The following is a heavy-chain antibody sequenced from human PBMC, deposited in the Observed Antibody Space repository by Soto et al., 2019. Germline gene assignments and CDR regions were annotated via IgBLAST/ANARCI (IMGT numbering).Heavy chain of an antibody. CDR1: GFGLSTYA. Sequence: ELQLLESGGGFVQPGGSLRLSCTASGFGLSTYAISWVRQAPGKGLEWVSVISANSGNTDYADSVKGRFTISRDKSENTVFLQMNRLRAEDTAVYYCALPSCGGDCYSPCDYWGQGTLVTVSS. CDR2: ISANSGNT. V-gene: IGHV3-23*01. D-gene: IGHD2-21*02. J-gene: IGHJ4*02. CDR3: ALPSCGGDCYSPCDY.